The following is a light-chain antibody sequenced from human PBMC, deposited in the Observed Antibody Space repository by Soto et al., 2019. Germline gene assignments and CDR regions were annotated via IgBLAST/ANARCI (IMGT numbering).Light chain of an antibody. V-gene: IGLV2-11*01. CDR1: SSDVRGYNY. CDR3: CSYAGSYSYV. Sequence: QSALTQPRSVSGSPGQSVTISCAGTSSDVRGYNYVSWYQQHPGKAPKLMIYDVTKRPSGVPNRFSGSKSGNRASLTISGLQAEDEADYYCCSYAGSYSYVFGVGTKLTVL. CDR2: DVT. J-gene: IGLJ1*01.